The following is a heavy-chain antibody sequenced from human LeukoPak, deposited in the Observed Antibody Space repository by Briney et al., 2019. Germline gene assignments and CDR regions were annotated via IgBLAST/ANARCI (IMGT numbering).Heavy chain of an antibody. D-gene: IGHD3-10*01. CDR3: ARVFLEYYYGSGSHFDY. J-gene: IGHJ4*02. Sequence: ASVKVSCKASGGTFSSYAISWVRQAPGQGLEWMGRIIPILGIANYAQKFQGRVTITADKSTSTAYMELSSLRSEDTAVYYCARVFLEYYYGSGSHFDYWGQGTLVTVSS. V-gene: IGHV1-69*04. CDR2: IIPILGIA. CDR1: GGTFSSYA.